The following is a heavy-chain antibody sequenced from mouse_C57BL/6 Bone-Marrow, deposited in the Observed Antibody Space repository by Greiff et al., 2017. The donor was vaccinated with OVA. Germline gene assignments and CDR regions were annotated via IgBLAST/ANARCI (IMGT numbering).Heavy chain of an antibody. CDR1: GYTFTDYY. Sequence: VNVVESGAELVRPGASVKLSCKASGYTFTDYYINWVKQRPGQGLEWIARIYPGSGNTYYNEKFKGKATLTAEKSSSTAYMQLSSLTSEDSAVYFCARSMAWFAYWGQGTLVTVSA. CDR3: ARSMAWFAY. CDR2: IYPGSGNT. D-gene: IGHD2-10*02. V-gene: IGHV1-76*01. J-gene: IGHJ3*01.